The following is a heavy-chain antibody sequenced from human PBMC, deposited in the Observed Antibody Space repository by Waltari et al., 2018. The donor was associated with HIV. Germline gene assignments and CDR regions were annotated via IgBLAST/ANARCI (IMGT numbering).Heavy chain of an antibody. D-gene: IGHD3-10*01. CDR2: IIPIFGTA. J-gene: IGHJ4*02. CDR3: ARAAPGCYYGSGSCYFDY. V-gene: IGHV1-69*06. Sequence: QVQLVQSGAEVKKPGSSVKVSCKASGGTFSSYAISWVRQAPGQGLGWMEGIIPIFGTANYAQKFHGRVTITADKSTSTAYMELSSRRSEDTAVYYCARAAPGCYYGSGSCYFDYWGQGTLVTVSS. CDR1: GGTFSSYA.